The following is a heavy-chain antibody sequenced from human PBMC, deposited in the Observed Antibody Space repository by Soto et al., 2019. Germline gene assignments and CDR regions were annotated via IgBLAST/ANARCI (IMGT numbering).Heavy chain of an antibody. CDR3: ARVVRDVFDV. J-gene: IGHJ3*01. V-gene: IGHV4-30-2*01. D-gene: IGHD3-10*01. Sequence: QLQLQESGSGLVKPSQTLSRTCAVSGGSISGGDYSWSWIRQPPGKGLEWIGYMYHSGGTYYNPSLXSXVXIXIDRSKNQFSLKLTSVTAADTAVYYCARVVRDVFDVWSQGTMVTVS. CDR2: MYHSGGT. CDR1: GGSISGGDYS.